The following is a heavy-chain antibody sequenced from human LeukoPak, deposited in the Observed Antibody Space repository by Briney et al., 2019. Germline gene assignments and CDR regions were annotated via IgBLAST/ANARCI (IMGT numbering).Heavy chain of an antibody. Sequence: GGSLRLSCAASGFTFSSYGMHWVRQAPGKGLEWVAVIWYDGSNKYYADTVKGRFTISRDNSKNTLYLQMNSLRAEDTAVYYCARDRTWFGESDFDYWGQGTLVTVSS. D-gene: IGHD3-10*01. CDR2: IWYDGSNK. V-gene: IGHV3-33*01. CDR3: ARDRTWFGESDFDY. CDR1: GFTFSSYG. J-gene: IGHJ4*02.